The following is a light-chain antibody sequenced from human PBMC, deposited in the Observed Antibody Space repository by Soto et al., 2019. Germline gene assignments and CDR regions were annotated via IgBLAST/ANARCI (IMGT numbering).Light chain of an antibody. CDR3: QQYSSSPYT. CDR1: QSVSSSY. CDR2: GAS. Sequence: EIGLTQSPGTLSLSPGERATLSCRASQSVSSSYLAWYQQKPGQAPRLLIYGASTKATGLPDRFSGSGSGTDFHLTISRLQPEDFAVYSCQQYSSSPYTFGQGTKLEIK. J-gene: IGKJ2*01. V-gene: IGKV3-20*01.